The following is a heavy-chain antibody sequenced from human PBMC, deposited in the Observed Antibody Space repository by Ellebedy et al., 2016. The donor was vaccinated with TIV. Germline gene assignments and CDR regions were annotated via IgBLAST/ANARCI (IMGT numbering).Heavy chain of an antibody. D-gene: IGHD5-18*01. CDR2: IFGSGGGI. CDR1: GFTFSNYA. CDR3: AKDRTSGDGYWVFDQ. J-gene: IGHJ4*02. V-gene: IGHV3-23*01. Sequence: PGGSLRLSCTASGFTFSNYAMSWVRQAPGKGLEWVSGIFGSGGGISYADSVKGRFTISRDNSTSMVHLQMNSLRPEDTAVYYCAKDRTSGDGYWVFDQWGQGTLVTVSS.